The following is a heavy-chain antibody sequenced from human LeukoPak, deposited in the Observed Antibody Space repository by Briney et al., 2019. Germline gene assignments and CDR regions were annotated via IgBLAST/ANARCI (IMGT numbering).Heavy chain of an antibody. CDR1: RFTFSSYS. J-gene: IGHJ4*02. CDR3: ARALGTTSDY. D-gene: IGHD2-2*01. CDR2: ISSSGSYI. V-gene: IGHV3-21*04. Sequence: GGSLRLSCAASRFTFSSYSMNWVRQAPGKGLEWVSSISSSGSYIYYADSVKGRFTISRDNAKNSLYLQMNSLRAEDTALYYCARALGTTSDYWGQGTLVTVSS.